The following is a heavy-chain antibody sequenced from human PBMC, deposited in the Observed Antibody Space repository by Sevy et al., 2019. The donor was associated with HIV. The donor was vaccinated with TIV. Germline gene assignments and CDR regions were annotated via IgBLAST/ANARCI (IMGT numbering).Heavy chain of an antibody. D-gene: IGHD2-15*01. J-gene: IGHJ6*03. V-gene: IGHV3-30*18. CDR1: GFTFSSYG. CDR3: AKDVVSGPISDYYMDV. CDR2: ISDDGSNK. Sequence: GGSLRLSCAASGFTFSSYGMHWVRQAPGKGLEWVAVISDDGSNKDYADSVKGRFTISRDNSKNTLYLQMNSLRAEDTAVYYGAKDVVSGPISDYYMDVWGKGTTVTVSS.